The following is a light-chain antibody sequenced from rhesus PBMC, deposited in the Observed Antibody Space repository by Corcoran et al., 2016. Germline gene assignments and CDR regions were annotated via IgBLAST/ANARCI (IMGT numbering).Light chain of an antibody. CDR3: LQYDSDPYS. J-gene: IGKJ2*01. Sequence: DIQMTQSPSSLSASVGDRVTITCRASQGISIYLNWYQQKPGKAPKRLIYAASSLESGVPSRFSGNGSGTDFTLTLRSLQPEDFATYCCLQYDSDPYSFGQGTKVEIK. CDR1: QGISIY. CDR2: AAS. V-gene: IGKV1-43*02.